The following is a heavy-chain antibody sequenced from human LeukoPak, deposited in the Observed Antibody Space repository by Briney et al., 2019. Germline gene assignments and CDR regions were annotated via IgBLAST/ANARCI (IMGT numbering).Heavy chain of an antibody. CDR1: GFTFSGYA. V-gene: IGHV3-23*01. CDR3: AKTSPHKYCSGGTCFLGDSDY. D-gene: IGHD2-15*01. Sequence: GGSLRLSCAASGFTFSGYAMSWVRQAPGKGPQWVSAISGSGLNTYYTNSLKGRFTISRDNSKNTLYLHMNSLRAEDTAVYYCAKTSPHKYCSGGTCFLGDSDYWGQGTQVIVSS. CDR2: ISGSGLNT. J-gene: IGHJ4*02.